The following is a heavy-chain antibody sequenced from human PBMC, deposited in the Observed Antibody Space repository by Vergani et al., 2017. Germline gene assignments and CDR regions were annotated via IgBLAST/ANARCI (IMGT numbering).Heavy chain of an antibody. D-gene: IGHD2-15*01. Sequence: QVQLVESAGGVVQPGGSLRLSCAASGFTFSNFGMHWIRQAPGKGLEWLAYIGKDGINTRYRDAVKGRFTVSRDNSKDILYLQMNSLRVEDTAIYYCAKARDPNCKGGNCYSYYYGLDLWGQGTTVTVSS. V-gene: IGHV3-30*02. CDR1: GFTFSNFG. J-gene: IGHJ6*02. CDR2: IGKDGINT. CDR3: AKARDPNCKGGNCYSYYYGLDL.